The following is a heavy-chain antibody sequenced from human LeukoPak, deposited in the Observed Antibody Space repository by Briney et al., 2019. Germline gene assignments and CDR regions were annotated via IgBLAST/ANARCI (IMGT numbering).Heavy chain of an antibody. CDR1: GGXFSSYA. V-gene: IGHV1-69*04. D-gene: IGHD3-10*01. Sequence: SVKVSCKASGGXFSSYAISWVRQAPGQGLEWMGRIIPILGIANYAQKFQGRVTITADKSTSTAYMELSRLRSDDTAVYYCASLGDYYGSGSYAPFDYWGQGTLVTVSS. CDR3: ASLGDYYGSGSYAPFDY. CDR2: IIPILGIA. J-gene: IGHJ4*02.